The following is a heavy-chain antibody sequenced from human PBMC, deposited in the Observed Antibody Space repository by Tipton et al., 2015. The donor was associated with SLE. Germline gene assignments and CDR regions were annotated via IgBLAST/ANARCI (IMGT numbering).Heavy chain of an antibody. Sequence: TLSLTCTVSGGSISSHYWSWIRQPPGKGLEWIGYIYFDGNSNGRGNYNPSLKSRVTISVGTSKNQFSLKMRSVTASDTAVYYCAREKSSGHSDYWGQGALVTVSS. CDR3: AREKSSGHSDY. D-gene: IGHD3-22*01. CDR1: GGSISSHY. J-gene: IGHJ4*02. V-gene: IGHV4-59*11. CDR2: IYFDGNS.